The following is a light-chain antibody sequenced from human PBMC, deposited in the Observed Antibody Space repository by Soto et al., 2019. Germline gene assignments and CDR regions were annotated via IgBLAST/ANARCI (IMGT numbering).Light chain of an antibody. V-gene: IGLV2-14*01. CDR2: EVN. CDR3: SSYTSSSTQV. CDR1: SSDVGGYNY. J-gene: IGLJ3*02. Sequence: QSVLTQPASVSGSPGQLITISCTGTSSDVGGYNYVSWYQQHPGKVPKLMIYEVNNRPSGVSNRFSGSKSGNTASLTISGLQAEDEADYYCSSYTSSSTQVLGGGTKLTVL.